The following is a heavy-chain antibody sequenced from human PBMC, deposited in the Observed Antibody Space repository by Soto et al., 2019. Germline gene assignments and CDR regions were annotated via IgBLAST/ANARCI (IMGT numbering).Heavy chain of an antibody. Sequence: GGSLRLSCAASGFTFSSYEMNWVRQAPGKGLEWVSYISSSGSTIYYADSVKGRFTISRDNAKNSLYLQMNSLRAEDTAVYYCASRGELELPNWGQGTLVTVSS. V-gene: IGHV3-48*03. CDR3: ASRGELELPN. CDR2: ISSSGSTI. D-gene: IGHD1-26*01. J-gene: IGHJ4*02. CDR1: GFTFSSYE.